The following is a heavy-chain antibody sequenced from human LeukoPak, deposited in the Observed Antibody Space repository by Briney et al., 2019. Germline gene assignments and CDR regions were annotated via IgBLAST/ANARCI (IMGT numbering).Heavy chain of an antibody. J-gene: IGHJ5*02. Sequence: PGGSLRLSCAASGFTFSSYEMHWVRQAPEKGLEYVSAISSNGDSTYYANFVKGRFIISRDNSKNTLYLQMGSLRPEDMAVYYCAIHIVVVPAAKKKNWFDPWGQGTLVTVSS. CDR2: ISSNGDST. CDR1: GFTFSSYE. V-gene: IGHV3-64*01. CDR3: AIHIVVVPAAKKKNWFDP. D-gene: IGHD2-2*01.